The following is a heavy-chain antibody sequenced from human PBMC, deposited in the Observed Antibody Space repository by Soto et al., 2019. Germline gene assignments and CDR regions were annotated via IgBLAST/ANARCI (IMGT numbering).Heavy chain of an antibody. J-gene: IGHJ4*02. V-gene: IGHV1-69*01. Sequence: QVQLVQSGAEVKKPGSSVKVSCKASGVTFSSYAISWVRQAPGQGLEWMGGIIPIFGTANYAQKFQGRVTITADESTSTAYMELSSLRSEDTAVYYCARDSMRDYGDPRGYFDYWGQGTLVTVSS. CDR3: ARDSMRDYGDPRGYFDY. CDR1: GVTFSSYA. CDR2: IIPIFGTA. D-gene: IGHD4-17*01.